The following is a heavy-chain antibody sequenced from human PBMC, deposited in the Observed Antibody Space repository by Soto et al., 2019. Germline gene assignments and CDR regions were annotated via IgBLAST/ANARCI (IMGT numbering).Heavy chain of an antibody. D-gene: IGHD3-3*01. V-gene: IGHV4-30-4*01. J-gene: IGHJ5*02. CDR3: ARAPRVFGVVIGYWFDP. Sequence: QVQLQESGPGLVKPSQTLSLTCTVSGGSISSGDYYWSWIRQPPGKGLEWIGYIYYSGSTYYNPSLKSRVTISVDTSKNQFSLKLSSVTAAYTAVYYCARAPRVFGVVIGYWFDPWGQGTLVTVSS. CDR1: GGSISSGDYY. CDR2: IYYSGST.